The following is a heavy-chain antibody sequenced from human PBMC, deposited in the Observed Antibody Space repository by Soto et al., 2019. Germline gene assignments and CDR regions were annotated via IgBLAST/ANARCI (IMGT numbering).Heavy chain of an antibody. Sequence: QVQLQESGPGLVKPSQTLSLTCTVSGGSISSGDYYWSWIRQPPGKGLEWIGYIYYSGSTYYNPSLKSLVTISVDTSKKQFSLKLSSVTAADTAVYYCAREVVAAYNWFDPWGQGTLVTVSS. CDR3: AREVVAAYNWFDP. V-gene: IGHV4-30-4*01. CDR2: IYYSGST. CDR1: GGSISSGDYY. J-gene: IGHJ5*02. D-gene: IGHD2-15*01.